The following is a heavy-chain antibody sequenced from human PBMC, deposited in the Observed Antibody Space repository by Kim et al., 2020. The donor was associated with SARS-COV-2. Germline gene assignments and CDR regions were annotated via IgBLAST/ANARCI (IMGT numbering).Heavy chain of an antibody. CDR2: ISYDGRNK. V-gene: IGHV3-30*18. CDR3: AKYRSVNYYGMDV. J-gene: IGHJ6*02. Sequence: GGSLRLSCAASGFTFSSYGMHWVRQAPGKGLEWVAVISYDGRNKYYVDSVKGRFTISRDNSKNTLYLQMNSLRAEDTAVYYCAKYRSVNYYGMDVWGQGTTVTVSS. D-gene: IGHD6-19*01. CDR1: GFTFSSYG.